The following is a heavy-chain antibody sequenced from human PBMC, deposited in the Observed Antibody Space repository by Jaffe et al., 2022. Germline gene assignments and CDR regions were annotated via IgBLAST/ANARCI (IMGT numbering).Heavy chain of an antibody. D-gene: IGHD3-9*01. CDR1: GFTFSDYY. CDR2: ISSSGSTI. V-gene: IGHV3-11*01. CDR3: ARVVLRYFDWLPPWYYFDY. Sequence: QVQLVESGGGLVKPGGSLRLSCAASGFTFSDYYMSWIRQAPGKGLEWVSYISSSGSTIYYADSVKGRFTISRDNAKNSLYLQMNSLRAEDTAVYYCARVVLRYFDWLPPWYYFDYWGQGTLVTVSS. J-gene: IGHJ4*02.